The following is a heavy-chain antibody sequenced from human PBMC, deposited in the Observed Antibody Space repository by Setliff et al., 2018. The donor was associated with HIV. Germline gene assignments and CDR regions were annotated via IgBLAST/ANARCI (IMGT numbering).Heavy chain of an antibody. CDR1: GGSFSGYY. CDR2: INHSGST. Sequence: PSETLSLTCAVYGGSFSGYYWSWIRQPPGKGLEWIGEINHSGSTNYKPSLKSRVTISFDTSKNQFSLKLSFVTAADTAVYYCARHLKGWLQGDFWGQGTLVTVSS. D-gene: IGHD5-12*01. CDR3: ARHLKGWLQGDF. J-gene: IGHJ4*02. V-gene: IGHV4-34*01.